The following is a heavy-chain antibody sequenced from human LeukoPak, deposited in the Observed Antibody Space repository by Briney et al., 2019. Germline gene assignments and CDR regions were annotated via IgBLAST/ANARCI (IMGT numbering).Heavy chain of an antibody. CDR1: GFTFSGYE. CDR2: ISSSGTTI. V-gene: IGHV3-48*03. J-gene: IGHJ4*02. D-gene: IGHD4-17*01. CDR3: ARIMITVTTSDY. Sequence: GGSLRLSCAASGFTFSGYEVNWVRQAPGKGLEWISYISSSGTTIKYADSVKGRFTISRDNAKNSLYLQVNSLRAEDTAVYYCARIMITVTTSDYWGQGTLVTVSS.